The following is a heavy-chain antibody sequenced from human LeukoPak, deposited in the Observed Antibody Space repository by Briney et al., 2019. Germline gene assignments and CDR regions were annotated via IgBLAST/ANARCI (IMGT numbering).Heavy chain of an antibody. J-gene: IGHJ4*02. CDR3: ARDHGRGSSWYVGSSFDY. V-gene: IGHV4-30-2*01. CDR1: GGSISSGGYY. CDR2: IYHSGST. Sequence: SETLSLTCTVSGGSISSGGYYWSWIRQPPGKGLEWIGYIYHSGSTYYNPSLKSRVTISVDRSKNQFSLKLSSVTAADTAAYYCARDHGRGSSWYVGSSFDYWGQGTLVTVSS. D-gene: IGHD6-13*01.